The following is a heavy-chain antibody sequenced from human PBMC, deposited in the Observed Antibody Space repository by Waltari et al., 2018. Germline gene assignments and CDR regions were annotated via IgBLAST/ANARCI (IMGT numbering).Heavy chain of an antibody. V-gene: IGHV1-46*01. D-gene: IGHD6-13*01. J-gene: IGHJ5*02. CDR1: GYTFTSYY. CDR3: ARRSRIAAARRWFDP. CDR2: INPSGGST. Sequence: QVQLVQSGAEVKKPGASVKVSCKAYGYTFTSYYMHWVRQAPGQGLEWMGIINPSGGSTSYAQKFQGRVTMTRDTSTSTVYMELSSLRSEDTAVYYCARRSRIAAARRWFDPWGQGTLVTVSS.